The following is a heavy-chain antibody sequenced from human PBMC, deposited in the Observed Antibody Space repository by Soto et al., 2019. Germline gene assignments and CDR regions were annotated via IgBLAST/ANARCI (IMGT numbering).Heavy chain of an antibody. CDR1: GGTFSSYA. CDR2: IIPIFGTA. Sequence: QVQLVQSGAEVKEPGSSVKVSCKASGGTFSSYAISWVRQAPGQGLEWMGGIIPIFGTANYAQKFQGRVTITADESTSTAYMELSSLRSEDTAVYYCARGVGYCSSTSCPEDYYYYGMDVWGQGTTVTVSS. D-gene: IGHD2-2*01. V-gene: IGHV1-69*01. CDR3: ARGVGYCSSTSCPEDYYYYGMDV. J-gene: IGHJ6*02.